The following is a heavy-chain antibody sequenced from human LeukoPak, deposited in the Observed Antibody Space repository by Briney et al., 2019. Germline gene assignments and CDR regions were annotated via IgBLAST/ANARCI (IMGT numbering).Heavy chain of an antibody. CDR1: GFTFSSYA. J-gene: IGHJ6*03. D-gene: IGHD3-10*01. Sequence: GGSLRLSCAASGFTFSSYAMSWVRQAPGKGLEWVSAISGSGGSTYYADSVKGRFTISRDNSKNTLYLQMNSLRAEDTAVYYCAKMGKTENHYGSGRFSYYYYMDVWGKGTTVTISS. V-gene: IGHV3-23*01. CDR2: ISGSGGST. CDR3: AKMGKTENHYGSGRFSYYYYMDV.